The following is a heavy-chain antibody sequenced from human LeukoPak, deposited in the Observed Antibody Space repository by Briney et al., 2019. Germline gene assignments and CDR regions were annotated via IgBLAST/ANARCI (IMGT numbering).Heavy chain of an antibody. Sequence: ASVKVSCKASGYTFTSYDINWVRQATGQGLEWMGWMNPNSGNTGHAQKFQGRVTMTRNTSISTAYMELSSLRSEDTAVYYCAASIPAAIYWGQGTLVTVSS. V-gene: IGHV1-8*01. D-gene: IGHD2-2*01. CDR3: AASIPAAIY. CDR2: MNPNSGNT. J-gene: IGHJ4*02. CDR1: GYTFTSYD.